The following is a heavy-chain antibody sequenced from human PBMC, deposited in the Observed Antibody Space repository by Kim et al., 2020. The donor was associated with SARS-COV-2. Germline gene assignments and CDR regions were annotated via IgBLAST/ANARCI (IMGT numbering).Heavy chain of an antibody. D-gene: IGHD2-2*01. V-gene: IGHV4-39*01. J-gene: IGHJ5*02. Sequence: SETLSLTCTVSGGSISSSSYYWGWIRQPPGKGLEWIGSIYYSGSTYYNPSLKSRVTISVDTSKNQFSLKLSSVTAADTAVYYCARRYYGYQLLPWFDPWGQGTLVTVSS. CDR3: ARRYYGYQLLPWFDP. CDR1: GGSISSSSYY. CDR2: IYYSGST.